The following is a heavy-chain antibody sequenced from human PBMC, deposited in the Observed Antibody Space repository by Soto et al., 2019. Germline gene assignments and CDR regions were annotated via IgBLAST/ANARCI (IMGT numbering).Heavy chain of an antibody. Sequence: QVQLVESGGGVVQPGRSLRLSCAASGFTFSSYGMHWVRQAPGKGLGWVAGIWYDGSNKYYAESVKGRVTISRDNPKNTLYPQMNRLRAEGTAVSYCARGQCDDSSGGFDYWGPGTLVSFSS. D-gene: IGHD3-22*01. CDR2: IWYDGSNK. CDR3: ARGQCDDSSGGFDY. V-gene: IGHV3-33*01. CDR1: GFTFSSYG. J-gene: IGHJ4*02.